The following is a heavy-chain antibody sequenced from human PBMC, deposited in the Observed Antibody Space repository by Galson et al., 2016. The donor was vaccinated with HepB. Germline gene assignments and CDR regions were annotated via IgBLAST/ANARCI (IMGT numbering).Heavy chain of an antibody. D-gene: IGHD3-10*01. Sequence: SLRLSCAASGFTFSSYGLHWVRQAPGKGLEWVAVISYDGSNKFYADSVKGRFTISRDNSKNTLYLQMNSLRAEDTAVYYCAKDRTPFAFLWFGEFDYWGRGTLVTASS. CDR1: GFTFSSYG. V-gene: IGHV3-30*18. CDR2: ISYDGSNK. J-gene: IGHJ4*02. CDR3: AKDRTPFAFLWFGEFDY.